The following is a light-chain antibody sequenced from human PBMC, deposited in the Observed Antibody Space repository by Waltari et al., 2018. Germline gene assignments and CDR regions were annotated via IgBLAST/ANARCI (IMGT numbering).Light chain of an antibody. CDR1: KLGNKY. V-gene: IGLV3-1*01. Sequence: SYELTQPPSVSVSPGQTATITCSGDKLGNKYVCWYQQRPGQSPVLVMYYNRYRPSGIAERFFVSNSGNTATLTISGTQAMDEADYYCQAWDSSSAFVFGGGTKLTVL. CDR2: YNR. J-gene: IGLJ2*01. CDR3: QAWDSSSAFV.